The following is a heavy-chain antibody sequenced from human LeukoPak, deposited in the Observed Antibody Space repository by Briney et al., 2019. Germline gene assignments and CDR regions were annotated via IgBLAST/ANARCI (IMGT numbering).Heavy chain of an antibody. CDR3: AQAQTPNACSGGYCYFVY. CDR2: ISGGGGSI. Sequence: PGGSLRLSCVASGFTFTSYAMSWVRQAPGKGLEWVSAISGGGGSIYYADSVKGRFTISRDNSKNTVYLQMNSLRDDDTAVYYCAQAQTPNACSGGYCYFVYWGQGTLVTVSS. CDR1: GFTFTSYA. J-gene: IGHJ4*02. D-gene: IGHD2-15*01. V-gene: IGHV3-23*01.